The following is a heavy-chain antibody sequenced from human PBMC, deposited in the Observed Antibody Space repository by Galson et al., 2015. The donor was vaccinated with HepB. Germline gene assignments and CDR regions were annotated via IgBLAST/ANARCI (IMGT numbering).Heavy chain of an antibody. CDR3: ARVGPGIDGYNYGALDI. V-gene: IGHV6-1*01. D-gene: IGHD5-24*01. CDR2: TLYRSKWSI. Sequence: CAISGDSVSSNRAAWNWIRQSPSRGLEWLGRTLYRSKWSIDYAASVRSRIIINPDTSNNQVSLQLNSVTPEDTAVYYCARVGPGIDGYNYGALDIWAQGTMVTVSA. CDR1: GDSVSSNRAA. J-gene: IGHJ3*02.